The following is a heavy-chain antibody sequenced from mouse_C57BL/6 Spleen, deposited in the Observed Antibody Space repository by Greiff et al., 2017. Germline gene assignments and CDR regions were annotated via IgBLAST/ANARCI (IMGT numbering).Heavy chain of an antibody. CDR1: GFSLTSYG. J-gene: IGHJ4*01. CDR2: IWSGGST. V-gene: IGHV2-2*01. CDR3: ARNKNWDVYAMDY. D-gene: IGHD4-1*01. Sequence: VQLQQSGPGLVQPSQSLSITCTVSGFSLTSYGVHWVRQSPGKGLEWLGVIWSGGSTDYNAAFISRLSISKDNSTSQVFFKMNSLQADDTAIYYCARNKNWDVYAMDYWGQGTSVTVSS.